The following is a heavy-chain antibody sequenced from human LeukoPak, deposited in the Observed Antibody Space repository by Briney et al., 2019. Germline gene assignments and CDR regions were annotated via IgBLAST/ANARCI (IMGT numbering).Heavy chain of an antibody. J-gene: IGHJ6*02. CDR2: ISWNSGSI. Sequence: GGSLRLSCAASGFTFDDYAMHWVRQAPGKGLEWVSGISWNSGSIGYADSVKGRSTISRDNAKNSLYLQMNSLRAEDTALYYCAKGTAGYYYYGMDVWGQGTTVTVSS. CDR3: AKGTAGYYYYGMDV. CDR1: GFTFDDYA. V-gene: IGHV3-9*01.